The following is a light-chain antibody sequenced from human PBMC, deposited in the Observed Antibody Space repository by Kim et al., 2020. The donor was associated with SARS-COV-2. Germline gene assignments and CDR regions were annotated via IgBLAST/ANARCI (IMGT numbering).Light chain of an antibody. CDR2: GAS. CDR1: QSISSN. V-gene: IGKV3-15*01. J-gene: IGKJ2*01. CDR3: MQYDNWHPYT. Sequence: EIVMTQSPATLSVSPGERATFSCRASQSISSNLAWYQQKPGQSPTLLIYGASTRATDIPARFSGSGSGTEFTLTINNLQSEDFAVYYWMQYDNWHPYTFGQGTKLEI.